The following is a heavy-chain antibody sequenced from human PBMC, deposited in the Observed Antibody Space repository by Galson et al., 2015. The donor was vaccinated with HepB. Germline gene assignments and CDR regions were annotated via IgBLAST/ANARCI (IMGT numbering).Heavy chain of an antibody. Sequence: SLRLSCAASGFTLNNAWMSWVRQAPGKGLEWVAVIGGTGGGIHYADSVKGRFIISRDNSKNTLFLQMNSLRAEDTATYYCAKDGVPYNGLYDAFDIWGQGTMVTVSS. V-gene: IGHV3-23*01. J-gene: IGHJ3*02. CDR1: GFTLNNAW. D-gene: IGHD3-3*01. CDR3: AKDGVPYNGLYDAFDI. CDR2: IGGTGGGI.